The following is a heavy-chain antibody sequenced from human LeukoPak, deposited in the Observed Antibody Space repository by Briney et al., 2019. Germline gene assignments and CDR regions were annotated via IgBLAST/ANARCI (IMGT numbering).Heavy chain of an antibody. D-gene: IGHD6-13*01. Sequence: GASVKVSCKVSGYTLTELSMHWVRQAPGKGLEWMGGFDPEDGETIYAQKFQGRVTMTEDTSTDTAYMELSSLRSEDTAVYYCATGGYSSSWPPQFGYWGQGTLVTVSS. CDR2: FDPEDGET. J-gene: IGHJ4*02. V-gene: IGHV1-24*01. CDR3: ATGGYSSSWPPQFGY. CDR1: GYTLTELS.